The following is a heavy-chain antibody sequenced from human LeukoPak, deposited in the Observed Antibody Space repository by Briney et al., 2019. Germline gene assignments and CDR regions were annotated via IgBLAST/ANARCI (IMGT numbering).Heavy chain of an antibody. CDR1: GGSFSGYY. Sequence: SETLSLTCAVYGGSFSGYYWSWIRQPPGQGLEWIGYIYYSGSTSSNPSFKSRLTISLDTSNNQFSLKLSSVTAADTAVYYCARHKHDSSGYAFDYWGQGTLVTVSS. CDR2: IYYSGST. CDR3: ARHKHDSSGYAFDY. D-gene: IGHD3-22*01. V-gene: IGHV4-59*08. J-gene: IGHJ4*02.